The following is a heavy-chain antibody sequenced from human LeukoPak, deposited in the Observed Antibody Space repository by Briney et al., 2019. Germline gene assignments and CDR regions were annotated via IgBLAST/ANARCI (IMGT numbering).Heavy chain of an antibody. CDR3: AKDLSLKPVYPCFDY. D-gene: IGHD2/OR15-2a*01. Sequence: GGSLRLSCAASGFTFSSYAMSWVRQAPGKGLEWVSAISGSGGSTYYADSVKGRSTISRDNSKNTLYLQMNSLRAEDTAVYYCAKDLSLKPVYPCFDYWGQGTLVTVSS. CDR2: ISGSGGST. CDR1: GFTFSSYA. V-gene: IGHV3-23*01. J-gene: IGHJ4*02.